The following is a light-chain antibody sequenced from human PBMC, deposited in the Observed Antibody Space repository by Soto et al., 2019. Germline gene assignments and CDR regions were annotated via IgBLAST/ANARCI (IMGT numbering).Light chain of an antibody. CDR1: SSDVGGYNY. CDR2: EVT. J-gene: IGLJ2*01. V-gene: IGLV2-14*01. CDR3: SSYTSTNTPVV. Sequence: QSALTQPASVSGSPGQTITISCTGTSSDVGGYNYVSWYQQYPGKAPKLLTYEVTNRPSGVSNRFSGSKSGNVASLTISGLQAEDEADYYCSSYTSTNTPVVFGRGTKLPS.